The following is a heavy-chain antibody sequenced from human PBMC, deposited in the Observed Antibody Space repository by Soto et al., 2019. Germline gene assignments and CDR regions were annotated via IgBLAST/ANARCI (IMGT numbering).Heavy chain of an antibody. CDR1: GFTFIRYW. Sequence: GGSLRLSCAASGFTFIRYWMSWVRQAPGKGLEWVANIKQDGSEKYYVDSVKGRFTISRDNAKNSLYLQMNSLRAEDTAVYYCARVSIAVAGTDAFDIWGQGTMVTVSS. J-gene: IGHJ3*02. CDR2: IKQDGSEK. D-gene: IGHD6-19*01. V-gene: IGHV3-7*01. CDR3: ARVSIAVAGTDAFDI.